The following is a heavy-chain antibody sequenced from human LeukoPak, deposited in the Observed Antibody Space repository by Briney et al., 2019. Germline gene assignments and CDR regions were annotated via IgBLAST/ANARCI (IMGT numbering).Heavy chain of an antibody. V-gene: IGHV1-18*01. CDR3: ARAPNYSGSGSPFWEV. Sequence: GAPVKVSCKSSGYTFTNYGISWVRQAPGQGLEWMGWISGYNGDTRYAHDLQGRVTVTTDTSTSTSYMELRSLRSDDTAVYYCARAPNYSGSGSPFWEVWGQGTLVTVSS. D-gene: IGHD3-10*01. CDR1: GYTFTNYG. J-gene: IGHJ4*02. CDR2: ISGYNGDT.